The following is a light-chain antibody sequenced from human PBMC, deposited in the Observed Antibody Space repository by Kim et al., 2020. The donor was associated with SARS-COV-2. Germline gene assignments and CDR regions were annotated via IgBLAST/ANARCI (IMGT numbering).Light chain of an antibody. CDR1: QPVSANY. V-gene: IGKV3-20*01. CDR2: AAS. CDR3: HQYGSSLWT. Sequence: SRGDRVTLSCRTSQPVSANYVAWYQQKSGQAPRLLIYAASTRATGVPDRFSGGGSGTDFTLTITTLEPEDFAVYYCHQYGSSLWTFGQGTKVDIK. J-gene: IGKJ1*01.